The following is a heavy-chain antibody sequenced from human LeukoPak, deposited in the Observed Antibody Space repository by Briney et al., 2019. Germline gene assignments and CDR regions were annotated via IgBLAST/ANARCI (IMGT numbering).Heavy chain of an antibody. Sequence: GGSLRLSCAASEFTYGMNWVRQAPGKGLECVSAISSSGSNTYYADSVKGRFTISRDNSKNTLYLQMNSLRTEDTAVYYCAKDAGDQGYFDYWGQGTLVTVSS. J-gene: IGHJ4*02. CDR1: EFTYG. V-gene: IGHV3-23*01. CDR3: AKDAGDQGYFDY. CDR2: ISSSGSNT. D-gene: IGHD3-16*01.